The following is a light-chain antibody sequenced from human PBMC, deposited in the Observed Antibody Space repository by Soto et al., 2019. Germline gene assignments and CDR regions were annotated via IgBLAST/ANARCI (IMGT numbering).Light chain of an antibody. Sequence: QSVLTQPPSVSGAPGQRVTISCTGSSSNIGAGYDVHWYQQLPGTAPKLLIYGNTNRPSGVPDRFSGSKSGTSASLAITGLQAEDEADYYCQSYASSLSARFGGVTKLTVL. CDR3: QSYASSLSAR. CDR2: GNT. J-gene: IGLJ2*01. CDR1: SSNIGAGYD. V-gene: IGLV1-40*01.